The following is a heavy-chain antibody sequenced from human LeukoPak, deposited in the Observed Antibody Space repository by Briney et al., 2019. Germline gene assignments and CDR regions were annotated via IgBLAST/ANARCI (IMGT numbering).Heavy chain of an antibody. CDR2: INSDGSST. CDR1: GFTFSSYW. D-gene: IGHD3-10*01. Sequence: PGGSLRLSCAASGFTFSSYWMHWVRQAPGKGLVWVSRINSDGSSTSYADSVKGRFTISRDNAKNTLYLQMNSLRAEDTAVYYCARGQWAAMVRGVIPGYYYMDVWGKGTTVTISS. CDR3: ARGQWAAMVRGVIPGYYYMDV. J-gene: IGHJ6*03. V-gene: IGHV3-74*01.